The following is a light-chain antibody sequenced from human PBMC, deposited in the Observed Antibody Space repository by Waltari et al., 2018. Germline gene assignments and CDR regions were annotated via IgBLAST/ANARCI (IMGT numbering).Light chain of an antibody. CDR3: SSLSSSSTLVV. J-gene: IGLJ2*01. Sequence: QSDLTQPASVSGSPGQSITISCTGTSTVVGRYNYFSWYQQHPGKPPKLMIYDVTHRPSGVSDRFSGSKSGNTASLTISGLQAEDEADYYCSSLSSSSTLVVFGGGTKLTVL. CDR2: DVT. V-gene: IGLV2-14*03. CDR1: STVVGRYNY.